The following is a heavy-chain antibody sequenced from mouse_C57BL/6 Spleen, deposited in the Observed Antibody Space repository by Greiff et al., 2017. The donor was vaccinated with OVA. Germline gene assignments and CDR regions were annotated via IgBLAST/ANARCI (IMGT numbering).Heavy chain of an antibody. CDR2: IYPRSGNT. CDR1: GYTFTSYG. D-gene: IGHD2-1*01. CDR3: ARGIYYGNYPYYFDY. V-gene: IGHV1-81*01. J-gene: IGHJ2*01. Sequence: QVQLKQSGAELARPGASVKLSCKASGYTFTSYGISWVKQRTGQGLEWIGEIYPRSGNTYYNEKFKGKATLTADKSSSTAYMELRSLTSEDSAVYFCARGIYYGNYPYYFDYWGQGTTLTVSS.